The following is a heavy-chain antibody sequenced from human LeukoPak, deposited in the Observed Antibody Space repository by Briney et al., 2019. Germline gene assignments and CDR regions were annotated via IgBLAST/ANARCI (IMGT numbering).Heavy chain of an antibody. Sequence: GGSLRLFCAASGFTFSSYAMSWVRQAPGKGLEWVSAISGSGGSTYYADSVKGRFTISRDNSKNTLYLQMNTLRAEDTAIYYCAKGGVYSSGWDYFDYWGQGTLVTVSS. CDR3: AKGGVYSSGWDYFDY. CDR1: GFTFSSYA. J-gene: IGHJ4*02. D-gene: IGHD6-19*01. CDR2: ISGSGGST. V-gene: IGHV3-23*01.